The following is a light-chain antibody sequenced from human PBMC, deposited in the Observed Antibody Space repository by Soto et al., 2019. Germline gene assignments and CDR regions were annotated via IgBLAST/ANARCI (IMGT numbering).Light chain of an antibody. V-gene: IGKV1-5*03. CDR1: QSISAW. CDR3: QQYNEYSWT. Sequence: IQMTQSPSTLSATVGDRVSIHCRASQSISAWLAWYQQKPGKAPRLLIYKASTLEIGVPSRFSGSGSGTEFTLTISSLQPDDVATYYCQQYNEYSWTFGQGTKVDI. CDR2: KAS. J-gene: IGKJ1*01.